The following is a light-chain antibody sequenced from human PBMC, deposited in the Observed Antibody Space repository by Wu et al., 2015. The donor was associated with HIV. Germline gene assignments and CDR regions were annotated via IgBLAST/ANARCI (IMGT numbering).Light chain of an antibody. J-gene: IGKJ5*01. CDR2: DAS. Sequence: AIQLTQSPSSLSASIGDGVNITCRASQDIFTYLAWYQQTPGKAPRVLIYDASTLQSGVSSRFSGSGSGAHFTLTISGLQREDFAVYFCQQLNSFPLTFGQGSRLEI. CDR3: QQLNSFPLT. CDR1: QDIFTY. V-gene: IGKV1-13*02.